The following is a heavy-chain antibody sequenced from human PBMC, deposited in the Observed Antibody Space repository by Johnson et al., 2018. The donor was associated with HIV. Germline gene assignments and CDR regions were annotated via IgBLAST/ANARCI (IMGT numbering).Heavy chain of an antibody. J-gene: IGHJ3*02. D-gene: IGHD6-25*01. Sequence: DVQPVEAGGGLVQPGGSLRVSCAASGFKYAASGLAFSSYAMSWVRQAPGKGLEWVSGINGNGGSNKYYADSVKGRFTISRDNSKNTLYLQMNSLRAEDTALYYCAKTQGGPKGSSDAFDIWGQGTMVTVSS. V-gene: IGHV3-23*04. CDR2: INGNGGSNK. CDR1: GFKYAASGLAFSSYA. CDR3: AKTQGGPKGSSDAFDI.